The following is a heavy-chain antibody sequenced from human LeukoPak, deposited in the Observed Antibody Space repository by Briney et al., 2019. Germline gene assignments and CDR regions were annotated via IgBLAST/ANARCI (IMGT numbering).Heavy chain of an antibody. CDR3: AKVSAYYYASGFDS. CDR2: ISSSSSYI. J-gene: IGHJ4*02. Sequence: GGSLRLSCAASGFTFSSYSMNWVRQAPGKGLEWVSSISSSSSYIYYADSVKGRFTISRDNAKNSLYLQMNSLRAEDTAVYYCAKVSAYYYASGFDSWGQGTLVTVSS. CDR1: GFTFSSYS. V-gene: IGHV3-21*01. D-gene: IGHD3-10*01.